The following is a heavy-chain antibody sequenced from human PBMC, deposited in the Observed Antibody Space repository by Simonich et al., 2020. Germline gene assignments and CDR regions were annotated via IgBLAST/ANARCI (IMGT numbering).Heavy chain of an antibody. D-gene: IGHD6-13*01. CDR2: VYHRGST. V-gene: IGHV4-38-2*01. CDR1: GYSISSGYY. Sequence: QVQLQESGPGLVKPSETLSLTCAVSGYSISSGYYWGWIRQPPGKGLDWIGSVYHRGSTYYTPSLKSRVTISVDTSKNQFSLKLSSVPAADTAVYYCARVGYSNYYYYGMDVWGQGTTVTVSS. CDR3: ARVGYSNYYYYGMDV. J-gene: IGHJ6*02.